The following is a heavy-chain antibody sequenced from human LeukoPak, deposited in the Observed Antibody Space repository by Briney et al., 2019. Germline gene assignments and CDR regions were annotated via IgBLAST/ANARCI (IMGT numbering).Heavy chain of an antibody. CDR3: AKDVEYYDGSGSYLQPNYYYAVDV. D-gene: IGHD3-10*01. CDR2: ISYDGSNQ. Sequence: GGSLRLSCAASGFTFSSYGMHWVRQAPGKGLEWVAVISYDGSNQYYADSVKGRFTISRDNSKNTLYLQMNSLRAEDTAVYYCAKDVEYYDGSGSYLQPNYYYAVDVWGQGTTVTVSS. J-gene: IGHJ6*02. V-gene: IGHV3-30*18. CDR1: GFTFSSYG.